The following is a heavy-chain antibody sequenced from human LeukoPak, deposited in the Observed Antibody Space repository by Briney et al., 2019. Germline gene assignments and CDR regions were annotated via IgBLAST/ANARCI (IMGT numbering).Heavy chain of an antibody. V-gene: IGHV4-30-4*01. Sequence: SETLSLTCTVSGGSISSGDYYWSWIRQPPGKGLEWIGYIYYSGSTYYNPSLKSRVTISVDTSKNQFSLKLSSVTAADTAVYYCARFSNLEYYYYGMDVWGQGTTVTDSS. J-gene: IGHJ6*02. D-gene: IGHD4-11*01. CDR1: GGSISSGDYY. CDR2: IYYSGST. CDR3: ARFSNLEYYYYGMDV.